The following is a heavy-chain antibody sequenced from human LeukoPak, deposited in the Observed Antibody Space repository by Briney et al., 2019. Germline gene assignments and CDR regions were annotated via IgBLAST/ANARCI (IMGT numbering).Heavy chain of an antibody. CDR3: ARAYYYYDSSGYFTDAFDI. J-gene: IGHJ3*02. CDR2: INPNSGGT. D-gene: IGHD3-22*01. Sequence: ASVKVSCKASGYTFTGYYMHWVRQAPGQGLEWMGWINPNSGGTNYAQKFQGRVTMTRDTSISTAYMELSRLRSDDTAVYYCARAYYYYDSSGYFTDAFDIWGQGTMVTVSS. V-gene: IGHV1-2*02. CDR1: GYTFTGYY.